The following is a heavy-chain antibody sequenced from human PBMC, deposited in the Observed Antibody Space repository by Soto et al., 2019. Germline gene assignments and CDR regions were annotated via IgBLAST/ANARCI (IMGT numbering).Heavy chain of an antibody. Sequence: GGSLRLSCAASGFTFSSYAMSWVRQAPGKGLEWVSAISGSGGSTYYADSVKGRFTISRDNSKNTLYLQMNSLGAEDTAVYYCAKGNSPYYYDSSGYEYNWFDPWGQGTLVTVSS. J-gene: IGHJ5*02. CDR2: ISGSGGST. V-gene: IGHV3-23*01. CDR3: AKGNSPYYYDSSGYEYNWFDP. D-gene: IGHD3-22*01. CDR1: GFTFSSYA.